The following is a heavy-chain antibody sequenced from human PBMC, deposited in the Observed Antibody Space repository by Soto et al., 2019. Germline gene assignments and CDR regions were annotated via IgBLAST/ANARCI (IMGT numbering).Heavy chain of an antibody. J-gene: IGHJ4*02. V-gene: IGHV3-74*01. CDR2: IKTDGSVT. CDR3: ARVGVGAYYFDY. D-gene: IGHD1-26*01. CDR1: GFTFSSYG. Sequence: EVQLVESGGGLVQPGGSLRLSCAASGFTFSSYGMHWVRQAPGKGLVWVSRIKTDGSVTSYADSVKGRFTISRDNAKNTLYLQMNSLRAEATAVYYCARVGVGAYYFDYWGQGALVTVSS.